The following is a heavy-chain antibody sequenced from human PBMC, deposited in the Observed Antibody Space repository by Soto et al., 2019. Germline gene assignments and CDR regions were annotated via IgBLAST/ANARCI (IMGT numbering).Heavy chain of an antibody. J-gene: IGHJ5*02. CDR1: GFTFSSYS. V-gene: IGHV3-21*01. CDR2: ISSSSSYI. CDR3: ARDPGPAAIRSYNWFDP. Sequence: TGGSLRLSCAASGFTFSSYSMNWVRQAPGKGLEWVSSISSSSSYIYYADSVKGRFTISRDNAKNSLYLQMNSLRAEDTAVYYCARDPGPAAIRSYNWFDPWGQGNLVTVSS. D-gene: IGHD2-2*02.